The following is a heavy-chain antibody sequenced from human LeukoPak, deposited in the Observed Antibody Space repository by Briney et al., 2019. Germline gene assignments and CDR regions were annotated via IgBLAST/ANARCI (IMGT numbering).Heavy chain of an antibody. J-gene: IGHJ4*02. CDR3: AKNLSPDGDYGDY. CDR1: GFTFSSYA. D-gene: IGHD4-17*01. CDR2: ISGSGGST. V-gene: IGHV3-23*01. Sequence: PGGSLRLSCAASGFTFSSYAMSWVRQAPGKGLEWVSDISGSGGSTYYVDSVKGRFTISRDNSKNTLYLQMNSLRAEDTAVYYCAKNLSPDGDYGDYWGQGTLVTVSS.